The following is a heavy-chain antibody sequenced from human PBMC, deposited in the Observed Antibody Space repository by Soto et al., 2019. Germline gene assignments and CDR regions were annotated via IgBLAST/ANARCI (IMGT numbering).Heavy chain of an antibody. Sequence: PSETLSLTCTVSGASVSTGYWSWIRQPPGKGLEWIGFMYFGGSFNYNPSLTSRVTISVDTSKNQFSLKVTSVTAADTAVYYCAGSYYVTTGFAVDPWSRGTLVTVSS. V-gene: IGHV4-59*02. J-gene: IGHJ5*02. CDR3: AGSYYVTTGFAVDP. CDR1: GASVSTGY. D-gene: IGHD1-26*01. CDR2: MYFGGSF.